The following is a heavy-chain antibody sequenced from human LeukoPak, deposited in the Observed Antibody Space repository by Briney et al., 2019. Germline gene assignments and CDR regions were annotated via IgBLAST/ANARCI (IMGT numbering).Heavy chain of an antibody. CDR1: GGSISSSSYY. CDR2: IYYSGST. Sequence: PSETLSLTCTVSGGSISSSSYYWGWIRQPPGKGLEWIGSIYYSGSTYYNPSLKSRVTISVDTSKNQFSLKLSSVTAADTAVYYCARDHDGAFDIWGQGTMVTVSS. V-gene: IGHV4-39*07. D-gene: IGHD3-3*01. J-gene: IGHJ3*02. CDR3: ARDHDGAFDI.